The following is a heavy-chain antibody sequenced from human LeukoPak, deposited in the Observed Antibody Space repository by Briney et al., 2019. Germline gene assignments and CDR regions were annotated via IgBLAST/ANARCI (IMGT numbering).Heavy chain of an antibody. CDR3: ARLRDYGSGTFYNDY. D-gene: IGHD3-10*01. CDR2: IYYTGSP. Sequence: SETLSLTCSVSGDSLSNYYWTWMRQPPGKGLEWVGYIYYTGSPNYNPSPKSRVTISVDTSKNQFSLKLSSVTAADTAVYYCARLRDYGSGTFYNDYWGQGTLVTVSS. V-gene: IGHV4-59*08. CDR1: GDSLSNYY. J-gene: IGHJ4*02.